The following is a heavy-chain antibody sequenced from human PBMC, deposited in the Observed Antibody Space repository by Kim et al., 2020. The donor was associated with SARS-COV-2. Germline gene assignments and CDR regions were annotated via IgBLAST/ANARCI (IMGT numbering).Heavy chain of an antibody. Sequence: GGSLRLSCEASGFTVNSFGMHWVRQAPGKGLEWVSGMSGSGSTYYADSVKGRITISRDTSKSTLYLQMNSLTTEDTAVYYCARDSDRSGGRCFGRWGQGTLVTVSS. D-gene: IGHD6-19*01. CDR1: GFTVNSFG. CDR3: ARDSDRSGGRCFGR. J-gene: IGHJ5*02. V-gene: IGHV3-23*01. CDR2: MSGSGST.